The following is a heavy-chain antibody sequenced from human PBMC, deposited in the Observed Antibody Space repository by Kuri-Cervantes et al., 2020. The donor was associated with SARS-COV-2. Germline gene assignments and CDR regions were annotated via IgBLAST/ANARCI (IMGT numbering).Heavy chain of an antibody. CDR2: IKQDGSEK. CDR1: GFTFSSYW. J-gene: IGHJ4*02. V-gene: IGHV3-7*01. Sequence: GGSLRLSCAASGFTFSSYWMSWVRQAPGKGLEWVANIKQDGSEKYYVDFVKGRFTISRDNAKNSLYLQMNSLRAEDTAVYYCARGDDITIFGVVIKGGTDYWGQGTLVTVSS. CDR3: ARGDDITIFGVVIKGGTDY. D-gene: IGHD3-3*01.